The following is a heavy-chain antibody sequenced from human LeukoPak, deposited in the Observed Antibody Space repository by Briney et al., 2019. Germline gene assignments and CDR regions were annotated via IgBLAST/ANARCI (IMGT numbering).Heavy chain of an antibody. CDR3: ARAGGGYSSGWGAFDI. J-gene: IGHJ3*02. CDR1: GYTFTGYY. CDR2: INPDSGGT. V-gene: IGHV1-2*02. Sequence: ASVKVSCKASGYTFTGYYIHWVRQAPGQGLEWMGWINPDSGGTSSARKFQGRVTMTRDTSVSTAYMELNRLRSDDTAVYYCARAGGGYSSGWGAFDIWGQGTMVTVS. D-gene: IGHD5-18*01.